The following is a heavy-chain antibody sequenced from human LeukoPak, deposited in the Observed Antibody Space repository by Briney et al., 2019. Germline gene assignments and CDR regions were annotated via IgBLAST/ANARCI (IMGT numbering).Heavy chain of an antibody. CDR3: AKAIYDYVWGSYRYIDY. D-gene: IGHD3-16*02. J-gene: IGHJ4*02. V-gene: IGHV3-23*01. CDR2: ISGSGGST. Sequence: GGSLRLSCAASGFTFSSYAMSWVRQAPGKGLEWVSAISGSGGSTYYADSVKGRFTISRDNSKNTLYLQMNSLRAEDTAVYYCAKAIYDYVWGSYRYIDYWGQGTLATVSS. CDR1: GFTFSSYA.